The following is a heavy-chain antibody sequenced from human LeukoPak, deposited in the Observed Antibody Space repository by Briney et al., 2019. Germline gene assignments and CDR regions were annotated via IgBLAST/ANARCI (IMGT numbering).Heavy chain of an antibody. J-gene: IGHJ4*02. CDR3: AGRRGYSGYTLLDYFDY. CDR1: GDSISSRSYY. D-gene: IGHD5-12*01. Sequence: SETLSLTCTVSGDSISSRSYYWGWIRQPPGKGLEWIGSIYYSGSIYYNPSLKSRVTISVDTSKNQVSLKLSSVTAADTAIYYCAGRRGYSGYTLLDYFDYWGQGTLVTVSS. CDR2: IYYSGSI. V-gene: IGHV4-39*07.